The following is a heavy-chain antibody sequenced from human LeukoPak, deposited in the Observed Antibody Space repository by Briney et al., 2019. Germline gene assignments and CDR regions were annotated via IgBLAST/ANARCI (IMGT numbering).Heavy chain of an antibody. Sequence: ASVKVSCKASGYTFTNYYMHWVRQAPGQGLEWMGWIYPNSGGTHYTQKFQGRVTMTRDTSISTAYMELSRLRSDDTAVYYCARVPIRRHYESTGYYYEDPWGQGTLVTVSS. J-gene: IGHJ5*02. V-gene: IGHV1-2*02. CDR1: GYTFTNYY. CDR3: ARVPIRRHYESTGYYYEDP. D-gene: IGHD3-22*01. CDR2: IYPNSGGT.